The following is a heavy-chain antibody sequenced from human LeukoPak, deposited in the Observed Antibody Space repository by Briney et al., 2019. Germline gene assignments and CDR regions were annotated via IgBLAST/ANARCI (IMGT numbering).Heavy chain of an antibody. CDR1: GGSISSYY. CDR2: INHSGST. CDR3: ARRGVVFGVVKFDY. D-gene: IGHD3-3*01. J-gene: IGHJ4*02. V-gene: IGHV4-34*01. Sequence: SETLSLTCTVSGGSISSYYWSWIRQPPGKGLEWIGEINHSGSTNYNPSLKSRVTISVDTSKNQFSLKLSSVTAADTAVYYCARRGVVFGVVKFDYWGQGTLVTVSS.